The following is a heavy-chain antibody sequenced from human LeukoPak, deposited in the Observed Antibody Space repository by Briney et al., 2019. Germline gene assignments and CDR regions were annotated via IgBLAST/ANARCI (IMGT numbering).Heavy chain of an antibody. CDR1: GGSISSSSYD. V-gene: IGHV4-39*01. CDR2: NYYSGST. J-gene: IGHJ6*03. CDR3: ARLSVLVLDPYYYYYYYMDV. Sequence: PSETLSLTCTVSGGSISSSSYDWGWISQTPGKGLEWIRSNYYSGSTYYNPSLKSRVTISVDTSKNQFSLKLSSVTAADTAVYYCARLSVLVLDPYYYYYYYMDVWGTGTTVTVSS. D-gene: IGHD6-6*01.